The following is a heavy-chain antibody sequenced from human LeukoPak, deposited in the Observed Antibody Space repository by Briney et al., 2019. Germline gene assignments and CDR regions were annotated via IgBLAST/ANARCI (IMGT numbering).Heavy chain of an antibody. Sequence: SETLSLTCTVSGGSISSGGYYWSWIRQHPGKGLEWIGYIYYSGSTYYNPSLKSRVTISVDTSKNQFSLKLSSVTAADTAMYYCATQDQYSSGWRDYYYYYYMDVWGKGTTVTVSS. CDR3: ATQDQYSSGWRDYYYYYYMDV. D-gene: IGHD6-19*01. V-gene: IGHV4-31*03. CDR1: GGSISSGGYY. J-gene: IGHJ6*03. CDR2: IYYSGST.